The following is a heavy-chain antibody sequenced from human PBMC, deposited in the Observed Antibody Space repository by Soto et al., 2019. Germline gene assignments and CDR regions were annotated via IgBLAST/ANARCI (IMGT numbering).Heavy chain of an antibody. D-gene: IGHD5-18*01. Sequence: QVQLQESGPGLVKPSQTLSLTCTVSGGSISSGDYYWSWIRQPPGKGLEWIGYIYYSGSTYYNPSLKSRVTISVDTSKNPFSLKMSSVTAADTAVYYCARNSSGYTFYDYWGQGTLVTVSS. CDR1: GGSISSGDYY. CDR2: IYYSGST. J-gene: IGHJ4*02. CDR3: ARNSSGYTFYDY. V-gene: IGHV4-30-4*01.